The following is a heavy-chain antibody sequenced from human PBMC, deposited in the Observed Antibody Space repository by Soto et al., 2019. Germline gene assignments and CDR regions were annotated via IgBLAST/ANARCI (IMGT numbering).Heavy chain of an antibody. CDR3: ARGRYCLTGRCFPNWFDS. V-gene: IGHV4-30-4*01. D-gene: IGHD2-15*01. CDR2: IYKSATT. CDR1: GDSISTVDYF. J-gene: IGHJ5*01. Sequence: SETLSLTCSVSGDSISTVDYFWAWVRQPPGQALEYIGYIYKSATTYYDPSFESRVAISLDTSKSQFSLNVTSLTAADTAVYFCARGRYCLTGRCFPNWFDSWGQGTLVTVSS.